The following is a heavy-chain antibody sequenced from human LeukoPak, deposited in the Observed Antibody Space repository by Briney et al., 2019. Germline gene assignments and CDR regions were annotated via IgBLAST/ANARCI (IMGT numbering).Heavy chain of an antibody. CDR1: GFTFSSYA. J-gene: IGHJ6*02. CDR2: ISGSGGST. Sequence: GGSLGLSCAASGFTFSSYAMSWVRQAPGKGLEWVSAISGSGGSTYYADSVKGRFTISRDNSKNTLYLQMNSLRAEDTAVYYCAKDRSVQWLRSWNGMDVWGQGTTVTVSS. CDR3: AKDRSVQWLRSWNGMDV. D-gene: IGHD6-19*01. V-gene: IGHV3-23*01.